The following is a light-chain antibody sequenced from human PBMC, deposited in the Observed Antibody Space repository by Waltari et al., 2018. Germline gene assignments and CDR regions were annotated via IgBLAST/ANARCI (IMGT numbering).Light chain of an antibody. CDR2: ESS. J-gene: IGKJ4*01. V-gene: IGKV3-11*01. Sequence: IVLTQSPATLSLSPGERATLSCRASQSVSSYLAWYQQKPGQAPRLLIYESSNRATGIPARFSGSGSGTDFTLTISSLEPEDFAVYYCQQRSNWFTFGGGTKVEIK. CDR3: QQRSNWFT. CDR1: QSVSSY.